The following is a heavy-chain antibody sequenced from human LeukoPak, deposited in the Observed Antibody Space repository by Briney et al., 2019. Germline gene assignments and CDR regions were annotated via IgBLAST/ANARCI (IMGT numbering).Heavy chain of an antibody. V-gene: IGHV5-10-1*01. CDR1: GYSFTSNW. Sequence: GESLRISCKGSGYSFTSNWINWVRQMPGKGLEWVGRIDPSGSYTSYSPSFQGRVTISAAKSITTAYLQWGSLNTSDSAVYFCARGTGWTELDFWGRGTLVTVSS. CDR3: ARGTGWTELDF. D-gene: IGHD6-19*01. CDR2: IDPSGSYT. J-gene: IGHJ4*02.